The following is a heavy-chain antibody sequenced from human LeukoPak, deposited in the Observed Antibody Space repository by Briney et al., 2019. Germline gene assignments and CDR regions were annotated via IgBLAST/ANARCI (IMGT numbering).Heavy chain of an antibody. Sequence: GGSLRLSCAASGFTFSSYSMNWVRQAPGKGLEWVSSISSSSSYIYYADSVKGRFTISRDNAKNSLYLQMNRLRAEDTAVYYCERDRGRWLQPHCFDYWGQGTLVTVSS. CDR3: ERDRGRWLQPHCFDY. CDR2: ISSSSSYI. D-gene: IGHD5-24*01. V-gene: IGHV3-21*01. CDR1: GFTFSSYS. J-gene: IGHJ4*02.